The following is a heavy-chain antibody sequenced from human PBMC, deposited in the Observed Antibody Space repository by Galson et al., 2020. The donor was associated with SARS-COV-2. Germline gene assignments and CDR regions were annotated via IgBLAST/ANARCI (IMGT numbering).Heavy chain of an antibody. J-gene: IGHJ3*02. V-gene: IGHV3-23*01. CDR1: GFTFNNYA. Sequence: TGGSLRLSCEASGFTFNNYAMHWVRQAPGKGLEWVSAISGSGGSTYYADSVRGRFTISRDNSKNTLYLQMNSLRAEDTAVYYCAKDQMRGLGTYDAFDIWGQGTMVTVSS. CDR2: ISGSGGST. D-gene: IGHD3-16*01. CDR3: AKDQMRGLGTYDAFDI.